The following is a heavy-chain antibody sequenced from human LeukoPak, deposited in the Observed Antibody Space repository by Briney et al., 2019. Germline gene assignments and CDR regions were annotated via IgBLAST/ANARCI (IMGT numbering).Heavy chain of an antibody. J-gene: IGHJ4*02. V-gene: IGHV3-21*01. D-gene: IGHD3-3*01. CDR2: ISSSNSYI. CDR1: GFTFSSYS. Sequence: GGSLRLSCAASGFTFSSYSMNWVRQAPGKGLEWVSSISSSNSYIYYADSVKGRFTISRDNAKNSLYLQTNSLRAEDTAVYYCARSAYYDRDFDYWGQGTLVTVSS. CDR3: ARSAYYDRDFDY.